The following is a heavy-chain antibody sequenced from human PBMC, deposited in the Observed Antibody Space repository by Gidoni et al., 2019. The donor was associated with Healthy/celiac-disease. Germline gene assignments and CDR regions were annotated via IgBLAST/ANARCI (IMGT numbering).Heavy chain of an antibody. CDR2: IGSSSSTI. J-gene: IGHJ6*02. CDR3: ARDRSYDILTGPYGMDV. V-gene: IGHV3-48*04. Sequence: EVQLVESGGGLVQPGGSLSLSCAASGFTFSSYSMNWVRQAPGKGLEWVSYIGSSSSTIYDADSVKVRFTIARYNAKNSLYLQMNSLRAEDTAVYYCARDRSYDILTGPYGMDVWGQGTTVTVSS. CDR1: GFTFSSYS. D-gene: IGHD3-9*01.